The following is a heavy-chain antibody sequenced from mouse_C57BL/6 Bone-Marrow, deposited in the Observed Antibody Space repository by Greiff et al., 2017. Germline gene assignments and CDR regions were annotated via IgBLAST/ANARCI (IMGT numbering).Heavy chain of an antibody. CDR2: IRLKSDNYAT. CDR1: GFTFSNYW. D-gene: IGHD1-1*01. J-gene: IGHJ4*01. CDR3: TEGSSCYAMDY. V-gene: IGHV6-3*01. Sequence: EVKLQESGGGLVQPGGSMKLSCVASGFTFSNYWMNWVRQSPEKGLEWVAQIRLKSDNYATHYAESVKGRFTISRDDSKSSVYLQMNNLRAEDTGIYYCTEGSSCYAMDYWGQGTSVTVSS.